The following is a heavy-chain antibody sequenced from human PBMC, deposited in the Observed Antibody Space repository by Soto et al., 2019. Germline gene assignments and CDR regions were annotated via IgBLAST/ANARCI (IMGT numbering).Heavy chain of an antibody. D-gene: IGHD2-15*01. J-gene: IGHJ1*01. CDR1: GGSFSSYY. V-gene: IGHV4-34*01. CDR2: INHSGST. CDR3: ATLPPRIVVTVLPMPS. Sequence: SETLSLTCAVYGGSFSSYYWSWIRQPPGTGLEWIGEINHSGSTNYNPSLKNRVTISVDTSKNQFSLKLTSVTAADTAVYYCATLPPRIVVTVLPMPSWGQGTLVTVSS.